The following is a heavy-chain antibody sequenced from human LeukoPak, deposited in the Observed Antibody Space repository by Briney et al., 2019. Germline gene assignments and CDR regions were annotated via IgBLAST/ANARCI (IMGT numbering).Heavy chain of an antibody. D-gene: IGHD6-13*01. CDR2: INHSGST. CDR1: GGSLSSSSYY. CDR3: ARIAAAAMDV. J-gene: IGHJ6*03. Sequence: SETLSLTCTVSGGSLSSSSYYWGWVRQPPGKGLEWIGEINHSGSTNYNPSLKSRVTISVDTSKNQFSLELSSVTAADTAVYYCARIAAAAMDVWGKGTTVTVSS. V-gene: IGHV4-39*07.